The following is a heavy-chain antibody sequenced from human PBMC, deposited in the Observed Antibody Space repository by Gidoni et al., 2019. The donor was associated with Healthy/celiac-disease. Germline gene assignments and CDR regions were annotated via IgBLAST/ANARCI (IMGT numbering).Heavy chain of an antibody. CDR3: ARRGLGTYYYGSGSYYGY. Sequence: QVQLQQWGAGLLKPSETLSLTCAVYGGSFSGYYWSWIRQPPGKGLEWIGEINHSGSTNYHPSLKSRVTISVDTSKNQFSLKLSSVTAADTAVYYCARRGLGTYYYGSGSYYGYWGQGTLVTVSS. CDR2: INHSGST. CDR1: GGSFSGYY. V-gene: IGHV4-34*01. J-gene: IGHJ4*02. D-gene: IGHD3-10*01.